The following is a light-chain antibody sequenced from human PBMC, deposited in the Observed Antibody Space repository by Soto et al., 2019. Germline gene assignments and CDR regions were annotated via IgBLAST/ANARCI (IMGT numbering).Light chain of an antibody. CDR3: QQSFTTPYT. V-gene: IGKV1-39*01. CDR1: QIISSY. Sequence: DIQMTQSPSSLSASVGDRVTITCRASQIISSYLNWYQQKPGKAPKLLIYAASSLQSGVQSRFSGSGSGTDFTLTISSLQPEDFATYYCQQSFTTPYTFGQGTRLEIK. CDR2: AAS. J-gene: IGKJ5*01.